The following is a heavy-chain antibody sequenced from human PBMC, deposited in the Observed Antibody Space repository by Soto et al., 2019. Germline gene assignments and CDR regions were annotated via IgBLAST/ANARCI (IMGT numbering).Heavy chain of an antibody. Sequence: SETLSLTFTVSGGSISSYYWSWIRQPAGKGLEWIWSIYTSGSTNYNPSLKSRVTMSVDTSKKQFSLKLSSVTAADTAVYYRARGDIVVGNGWFDXWGQGTLVTVSX. V-gene: IGHV4-4*07. CDR1: GGSISSYY. J-gene: IGHJ5*02. CDR3: ARGDIVVGNGWFDX. CDR2: IYTSGST. D-gene: IGHD2-2*01.